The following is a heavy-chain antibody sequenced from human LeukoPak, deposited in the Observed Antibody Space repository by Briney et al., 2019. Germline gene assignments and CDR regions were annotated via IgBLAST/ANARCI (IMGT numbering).Heavy chain of an antibody. D-gene: IGHD4-17*01. Sequence: SQTLSLTCTVSGGSISSGGYYWSWVRQPPGKGLEWIGEIYHSGSTNYNPSLKSRVTISVDKSKNQFSLKLSSVTAADTAVYYCARTHYGDYGLFYWGQGTLVTVSS. V-gene: IGHV4-30-2*01. CDR3: ARTHYGDYGLFY. J-gene: IGHJ4*02. CDR1: GGSISSGGYY. CDR2: IYHSGST.